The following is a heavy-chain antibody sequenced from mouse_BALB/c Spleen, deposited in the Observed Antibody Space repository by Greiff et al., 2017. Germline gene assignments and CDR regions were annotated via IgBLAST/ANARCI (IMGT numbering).Heavy chain of an antibody. V-gene: IGHV5-17*02. D-gene: IGHD1-2*01. J-gene: IGHJ4*01. CDR3: ARGYYGSYAMDY. CDR1: GFTFSSFG. CDR2: ISSGSSTI. Sequence: DVKLVESGGGLVQPGGSRKLSCAASGFTFSSFGMHWVRQAPEKGLEWVAYISSGSSTIYYADTVKGRFTISRDNPKNTLFLQMTSLRSEDTAMYYCARGYYGSYAMDYWGQGTSVTVSS.